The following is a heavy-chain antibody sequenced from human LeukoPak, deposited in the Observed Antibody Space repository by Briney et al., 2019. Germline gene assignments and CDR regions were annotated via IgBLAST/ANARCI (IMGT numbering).Heavy chain of an antibody. V-gene: IGHV4-59*01. D-gene: IGHD3-22*01. J-gene: IGHJ6*03. CDR2: IYYSGST. Sequence: SETLSLTCTVSGASISTYYWSWIRQPPGKGLEWIGYIYYSGSTNYNPSLKSRVTISVDTSKNQFSLKLSSVTAADTAVYYCARNYYDSSGSSYYYMDVWGKGTTVTISS. CDR3: ARNYYDSSGSSYYYMDV. CDR1: GASISTYY.